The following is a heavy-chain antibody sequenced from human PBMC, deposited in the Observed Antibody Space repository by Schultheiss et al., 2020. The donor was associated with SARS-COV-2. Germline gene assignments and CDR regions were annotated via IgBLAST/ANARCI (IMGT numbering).Heavy chain of an antibody. D-gene: IGHD5-18*01. CDR2: LYSGGST. J-gene: IGHJ4*02. Sequence: GGSLRLSCAASGFIVSSNYMSWVRQAPGKGLEWVSVLYSGGSTYYADSVKGRFTISRDNSKNTLYLQMNSLRAEDTAVYYCASVDTAMVPPWHWGQGTLVTVSS. CDR3: ASVDTAMVPPWH. CDR1: GFIVSSNY. V-gene: IGHV3-66*02.